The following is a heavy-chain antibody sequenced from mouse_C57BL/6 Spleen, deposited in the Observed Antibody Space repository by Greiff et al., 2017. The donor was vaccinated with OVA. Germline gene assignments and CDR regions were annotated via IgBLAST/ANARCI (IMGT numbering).Heavy chain of an antibody. V-gene: IGHV5-6*01. Sequence: EVQLVESGGDLVKPGGSLKLSCAASGFTFSSYGMSWVRQTPDKRLEWVATISSGGSYTYYPDSVKGRFTISRDNAKNTLYLQMSSLKSEDTAMYYCARHANTTVVAPYYFDYWGQGTTLTVSS. CDR2: ISSGGSYT. CDR3: ARHANTTVVAPYYFDY. CDR1: GFTFSSYG. D-gene: IGHD1-1*01. J-gene: IGHJ2*01.